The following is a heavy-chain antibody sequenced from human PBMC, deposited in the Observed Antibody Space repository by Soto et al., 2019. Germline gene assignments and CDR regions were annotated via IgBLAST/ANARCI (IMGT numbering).Heavy chain of an antibody. D-gene: IGHD2-15*01. Sequence: QVQLVQSGAEVKKPGSSVKVSCKASGGTFSSYAISWVRQAPGQGLEWMGGIIPIFGTANYAQKFQGRVTITADKSTGTAYMELSSLRSEDTAVYYCARVGGVVAATEYYYYGMDVWGQGTTVTVSS. V-gene: IGHV1-69*06. CDR2: IIPIFGTA. CDR1: GGTFSSYA. J-gene: IGHJ6*02. CDR3: ARVGGVVAATEYYYYGMDV.